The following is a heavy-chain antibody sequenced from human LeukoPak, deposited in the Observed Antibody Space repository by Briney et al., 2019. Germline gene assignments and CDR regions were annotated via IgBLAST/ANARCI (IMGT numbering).Heavy chain of an antibody. CDR2: INPNSGGP. D-gene: IGHD5-18*01. Sequence: ASVTVTCKASGYTFTAHFLHWVRQAPGQGLEWMGWINPNSGGPIYAQKFHGRVTMTTDTSITTAYMELTGLKSDDTAVYYCARDMGYTYGYRLYHYGMDLWGQGTTVTVSS. V-gene: IGHV1-2*02. CDR3: ARDMGYTYGYRLYHYGMDL. J-gene: IGHJ6*02. CDR1: GYTFTAHF.